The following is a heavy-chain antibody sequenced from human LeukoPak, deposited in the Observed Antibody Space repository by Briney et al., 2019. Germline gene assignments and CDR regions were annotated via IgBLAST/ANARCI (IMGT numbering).Heavy chain of an antibody. V-gene: IGHV4-34*01. CDR3: ARKAGYSSGWSPRYFDY. Sequence: GSLRLSCAASGFTFSSYAMSWVRQPPGKGLEWIGEINHSGSTNYNPSLKSRVTISVDTSKNQFSLKLSSVTAADTAVYYCARKAGYSSGWSPRYFDYWGQGTLVTVSS. CDR2: INHSGST. J-gene: IGHJ4*02. CDR1: GFTFSSYA. D-gene: IGHD6-19*01.